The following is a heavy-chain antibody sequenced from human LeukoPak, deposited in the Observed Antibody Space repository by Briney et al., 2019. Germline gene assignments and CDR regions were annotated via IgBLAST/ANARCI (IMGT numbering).Heavy chain of an antibody. CDR3: AVTMVRGGPTYYYYYGMDV. D-gene: IGHD3-10*01. CDR1: GFTFSSYG. Sequence: PGGSLRLSCAASGFTFSSYGMHWVRQAPGKGLEWVAFIRYEGSNKYYADSVKGRFTISRDNSKNTLYLQMNSLRAEDTAVYYCAVTMVRGGPTYYYYYGMDVWGQGTTVTVSS. CDR2: IRYEGSNK. V-gene: IGHV3-30*02. J-gene: IGHJ6*02.